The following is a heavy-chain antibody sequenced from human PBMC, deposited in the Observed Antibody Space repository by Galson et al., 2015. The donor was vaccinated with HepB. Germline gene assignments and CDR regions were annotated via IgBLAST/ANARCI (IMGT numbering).Heavy chain of an antibody. CDR2: ISGHSGDT. CDR1: GYTFTTYG. J-gene: IGHJ4*02. V-gene: IGHV1-18*01. Sequence: SVKVSCKASGYTFTTYGITWVRQAPGQGPEWMGWISGHSGDTNYAQKLQGRVTMTTDTPTSIAFMELRSLRSDDTAVYYCARDLLYYYDSSGYYAPYYWGQGTLVTVSS. CDR3: ARDLLYYYDSSGYYAPYY. D-gene: IGHD3-22*01.